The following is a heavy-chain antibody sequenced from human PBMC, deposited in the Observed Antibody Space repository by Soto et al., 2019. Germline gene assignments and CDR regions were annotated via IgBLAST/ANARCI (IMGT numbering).Heavy chain of an antibody. CDR2: ISAHNGNT. D-gene: IGHD1-1*01. V-gene: IGHV1-18*01. J-gene: IGHJ4*02. Sequence: QVHLVQSGAEVKKPGASVKVSCKGSGYAFTTYGTTWVRQAPGQGLEWMGWISAHNGNTNYAQKLQGRVTVTRDTSTSTAYTELRSLRSDDTAVYYCARGRYGDYWGQGALVTVSS. CDR3: ARGRYGDY. CDR1: GYAFTTYG.